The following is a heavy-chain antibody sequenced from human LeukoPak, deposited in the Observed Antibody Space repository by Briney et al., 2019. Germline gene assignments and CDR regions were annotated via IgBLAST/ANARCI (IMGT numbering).Heavy chain of an antibody. Sequence: SVKVSCKASGGTFSSYAIIWVRQAPGQGPEWMGGIIPIFGTANYAQKFQGRVTITTDESTSTAYMELSSLRSEDTAVYYCATSQYYYDSSGYFDYWGQGTLVTVSS. CDR1: GGTFSSYA. V-gene: IGHV1-69*05. CDR2: IIPIFGTA. CDR3: ATSQYYYDSSGYFDY. J-gene: IGHJ4*02. D-gene: IGHD3-22*01.